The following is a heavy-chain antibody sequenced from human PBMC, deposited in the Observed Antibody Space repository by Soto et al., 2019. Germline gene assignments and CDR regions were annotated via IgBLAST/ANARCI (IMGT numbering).Heavy chain of an antibody. CDR1: GFTFGHYG. V-gene: IGHV3-30*03. Sequence: GGSLRLSCVASGFTFGHYGLNWVRQAPGKGLEWVAAISFDSSNRYYSDSVRGRFTISRDNPKNSLYLEMNSLRPEDTAVYYFARESEDLPSNFDYWGQGTLVIVSS. CDR2: ISFDSSNR. CDR3: ARESEDLPSNFDY. J-gene: IGHJ4*02.